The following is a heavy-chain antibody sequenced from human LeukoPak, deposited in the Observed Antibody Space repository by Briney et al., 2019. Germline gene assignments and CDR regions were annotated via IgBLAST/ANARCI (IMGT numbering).Heavy chain of an antibody. CDR2: IYSGGST. Sequence: GGSLRLSCAASGFTVSSNYMSWVRQAPGKGLEWVSVIYSGGSTYYADSVKGRFTISRDNAKNTLYLQMNSLRAEDTAVYYCARVVGSTMRAPFDFWGQGMLVTVSS. V-gene: IGHV3-53*01. J-gene: IGHJ4*02. CDR1: GFTVSSNY. D-gene: IGHD1-26*01. CDR3: ARVVGSTMRAPFDF.